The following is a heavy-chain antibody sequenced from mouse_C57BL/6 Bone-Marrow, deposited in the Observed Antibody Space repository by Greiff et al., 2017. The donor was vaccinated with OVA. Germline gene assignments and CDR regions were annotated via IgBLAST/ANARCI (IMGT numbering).Heavy chain of an antibody. CDR3: ARPYGSSYLFAY. J-gene: IGHJ3*01. CDR2: ISSGSSTI. D-gene: IGHD1-1*01. Sequence: EVKLMESGGGLVKPGGSLKLSCAASGFTFSDYGMHWVRQAPEKGLEWVAYISSGSSTIYYADTVKGRFTISRDNAKNTLFLQMTSLRSEDTAMYYCARPYGSSYLFAYWGQGTLVTVSA. CDR1: GFTFSDYG. V-gene: IGHV5-17*01.